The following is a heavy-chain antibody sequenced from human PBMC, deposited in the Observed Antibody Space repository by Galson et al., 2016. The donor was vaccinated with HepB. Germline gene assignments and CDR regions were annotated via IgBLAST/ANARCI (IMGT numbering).Heavy chain of an antibody. V-gene: IGHV1-24*01. CDR3: ATVMSVRWCLPYRDY. CDR1: GFTLTELS. Sequence: SVKVSCKVSGFTLTELSMHWVRQAPGKGLEWLGGFDPEDGETIYAQKFQARVTMTEDTSTDNAYMELSSLISEDPAIYYCATVMSVRWCLPYRDYWGQGTLVTVSS. J-gene: IGHJ4*02. CDR2: FDPEDGET. D-gene: IGHD4/OR15-4a*01.